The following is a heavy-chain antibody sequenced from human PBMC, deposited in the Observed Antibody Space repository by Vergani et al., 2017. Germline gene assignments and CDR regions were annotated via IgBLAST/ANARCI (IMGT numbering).Heavy chain of an antibody. CDR1: GGTFSSYA. CDR3: AREFCGGDCYSYYYYYYGMDV. CDR2: IIPIFGTA. D-gene: IGHD2-21*02. Sequence: QVQLVQSGAEVKKPGSSVKVSCKASGGTFSSYAISWVRQAPGQGLEWMGGIIPIFGTANYAQKFQGRVTITADESTSTAYMELSSLRSDDTAVYYCAREFCGGDCYSYYYYYYGMDVWGQGP. J-gene: IGHJ6*02. V-gene: IGHV1-69*01.